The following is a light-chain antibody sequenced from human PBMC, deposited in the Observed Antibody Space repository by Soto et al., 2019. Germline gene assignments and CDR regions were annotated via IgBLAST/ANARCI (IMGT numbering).Light chain of an antibody. Sequence: ETVLTQSPGTLSLSPWERATLSCRASQSVSSTYLIWYQQKPGQAPRLLIYGASSRATGVPSRFSGSGSGTEFTLTISSLQPDDFASYYCQQYDSFWTFGQGTKVDIK. V-gene: IGKV3-20*01. CDR1: QSVSSTY. J-gene: IGKJ1*01. CDR2: GAS. CDR3: QQYDSFWT.